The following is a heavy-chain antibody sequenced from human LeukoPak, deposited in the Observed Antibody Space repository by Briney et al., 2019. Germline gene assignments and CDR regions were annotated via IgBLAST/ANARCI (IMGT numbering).Heavy chain of an antibody. CDR2: IRGSGERT. Sequence: PWGSLRLSCAASGFTFSSYAMSWVRQAPGKGLEWVSLIRGSGERTYHADSVKGRFTISRDNSKNILYLQMNSLRAEDTAVYYCAKDWRHIVVVSSPGYFDYWGQGTLVTVSS. D-gene: IGHD2-21*01. J-gene: IGHJ4*02. CDR1: GFTFSSYA. V-gene: IGHV3-23*01. CDR3: AKDWRHIVVVSSPGYFDY.